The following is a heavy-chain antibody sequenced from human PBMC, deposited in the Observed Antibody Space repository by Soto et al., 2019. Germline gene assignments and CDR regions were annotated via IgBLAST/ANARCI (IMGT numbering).Heavy chain of an antibody. D-gene: IGHD3-22*01. CDR2: IIPIFGTA. Sequence: SVKVSFKASGCTFSSYAISWVRQAPGQGLEWMGGIIPIFGTANYAQKFQGRVTITADESTSTAYMELSSLRSEDTAVYYCARAGSGYSYNWCDHRGQGTMGXF. V-gene: IGHV1-69*13. CDR3: ARAGSGYSYNWCDH. CDR1: GCTFSSYA. J-gene: IGHJ5*02.